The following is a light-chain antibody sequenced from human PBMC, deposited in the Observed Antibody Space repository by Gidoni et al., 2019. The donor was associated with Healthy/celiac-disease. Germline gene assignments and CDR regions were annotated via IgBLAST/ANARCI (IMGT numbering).Light chain of an antibody. Sequence: SYELTQPPSVSVSPGQTASITCSGDKLGDKYACWYQQKPGKPPVLVIYQDSKRPSGIPERFSGSNSGNTATLTISGTQAMDEADYYCQAWDSSTYVFGTGTKVTVL. CDR2: QDS. CDR1: KLGDKY. V-gene: IGLV3-1*01. CDR3: QAWDSSTYV. J-gene: IGLJ1*01.